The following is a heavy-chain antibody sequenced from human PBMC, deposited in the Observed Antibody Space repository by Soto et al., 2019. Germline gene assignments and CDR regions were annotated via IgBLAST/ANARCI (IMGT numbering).Heavy chain of an antibody. CDR3: ARGVAGTRGWFDP. J-gene: IGHJ5*02. CDR1: GGTFSSYA. Sequence: QVQLLQSGAEVKKPGSSVKVSCKASGGTFSSYAITWVRQAPGQGLEWMGGIIPIFGTADYAQKFQGRVTITADESTRIAYIELSSLRSEDTAVYYCARGVAGTRGWFDPWGQGTLVTVSS. CDR2: IIPIFGTA. D-gene: IGHD6-19*01. V-gene: IGHV1-69*01.